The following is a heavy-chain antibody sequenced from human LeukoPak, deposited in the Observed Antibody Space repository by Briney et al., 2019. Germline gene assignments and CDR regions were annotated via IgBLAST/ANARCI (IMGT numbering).Heavy chain of an antibody. CDR2: ISWNSGSI. CDR3: AKPLIAVAGTWRVFEFDP. Sequence: GRSLRLSCAASGFTFDDYAMHWVRQAPGKGLEWVSGISWNSGSIGYADSVKGRFTISRDNAKNSLYLQMNSLRAEDTALYYCAKPLIAVAGTWRVFEFDPWGQGTLVTVSS. CDR1: GFTFDDYA. J-gene: IGHJ5*02. D-gene: IGHD6-19*01. V-gene: IGHV3-9*01.